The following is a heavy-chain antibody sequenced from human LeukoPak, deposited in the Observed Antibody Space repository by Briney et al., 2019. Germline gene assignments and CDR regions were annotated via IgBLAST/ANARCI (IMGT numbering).Heavy chain of an antibody. V-gene: IGHV3-23*01. CDR3: AKPLYSNSYFDY. J-gene: IGHJ4*02. CDR2: ISGSGGST. Sequence: PGGSLRLSCAASGFTFSSYAMSWVRQAPGKGLEWVSAISGSGGSTYYADSVKGRFTTSRDNSKNTLYLQMNSLRAEDTAVYYCAKPLYSNSYFDYWGQGTLVTVSS. CDR1: GFTFSSYA. D-gene: IGHD4-11*01.